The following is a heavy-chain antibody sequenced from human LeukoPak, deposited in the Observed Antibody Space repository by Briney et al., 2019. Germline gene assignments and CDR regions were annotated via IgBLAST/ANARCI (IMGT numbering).Heavy chain of an antibody. J-gene: IGHJ4*02. V-gene: IGHV3-13*01. CDR1: GFTFSSYE. CDR2: IDTAGDT. Sequence: PGGSLRLSCAASGFTFSSYEMHWVRQATGKGLEWVSPIDTAGDTYYPGSVKGRFTISRENAKNSFYLQMNSLRAGDTAVYYCARVSSGGGESFYFDYWGQGTLVTVSS. D-gene: IGHD3-16*01. CDR3: ARVSSGGGESFYFDY.